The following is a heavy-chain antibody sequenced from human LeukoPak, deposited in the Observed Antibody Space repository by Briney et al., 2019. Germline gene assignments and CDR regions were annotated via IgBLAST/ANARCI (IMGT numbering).Heavy chain of an antibody. CDR3: ARDLLIPSLAFDI. CDR1: GFTFSKYW. D-gene: IGHD2-21*01. V-gene: IGHV3-74*01. CDR2: VNSDGSST. J-gene: IGHJ3*02. Sequence: QPGGSLRLSCAVSGFTFSKYWMHCVRQAPGKGPVWVARVNSDGSSTSHADSVKGRFTISRDNAKNTLYLQMNSLRAEDTAVYYCARDLLIPSLAFDIWGQGTMVTVSS.